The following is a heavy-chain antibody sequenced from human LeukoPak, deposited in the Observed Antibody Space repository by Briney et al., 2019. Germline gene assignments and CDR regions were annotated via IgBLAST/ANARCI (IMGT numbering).Heavy chain of an antibody. CDR3: AKDGAEIVGATFDY. V-gene: IGHV3-23*01. Sequence: GGSLRLSCAASGFTFSSYAMTWVRQSPGKGLEWVSAISASGGTTYYADSVKGRFTISRDNSKNTLYLQMNSLRAEDTAVYYCAKDGAEIVGATFDYWGQGTLVTVSS. J-gene: IGHJ4*02. CDR1: GFTFSSYA. D-gene: IGHD1-26*01. CDR2: ISASGGTT.